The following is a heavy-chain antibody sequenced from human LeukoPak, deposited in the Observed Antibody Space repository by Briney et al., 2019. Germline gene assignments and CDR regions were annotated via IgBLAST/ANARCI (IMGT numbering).Heavy chain of an antibody. CDR2: IYYSGTT. J-gene: IGHJ6*02. V-gene: IGHV4-59*01. Sequence: PSETLSLTCTVSGGSISHYYWSWIRQSPGKGLEWIGYIYYSGTTNYNPSLKSRVTISVDTSRNQFSLQLRSVTAADTAVYYCAREDPQATVPEGMDVWGQGTTVIVSS. CDR1: GGSISHYY. CDR3: AREDPQATVPEGMDV. D-gene: IGHD4-17*01.